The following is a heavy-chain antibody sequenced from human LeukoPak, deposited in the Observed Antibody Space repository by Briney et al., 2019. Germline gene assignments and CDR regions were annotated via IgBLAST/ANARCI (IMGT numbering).Heavy chain of an antibody. Sequence: GGSLRLSCAASGFTFSNAWMNWVRQAPGKGLEWVGRIKSKTDGGTTDYAAPVKGRFTISRDDSKNTLYLQMNSLKTEDTAVYYCTTTRPDYGDYDNEQFDYWGQGTLVTVSS. CDR3: TTTRPDYGDYDNEQFDY. D-gene: IGHD4-17*01. CDR2: IKSKTDGGTT. J-gene: IGHJ4*02. CDR1: GFTFSNAW. V-gene: IGHV3-15*01.